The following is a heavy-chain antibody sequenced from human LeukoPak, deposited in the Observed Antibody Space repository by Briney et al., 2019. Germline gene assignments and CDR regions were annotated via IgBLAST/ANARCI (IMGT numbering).Heavy chain of an antibody. J-gene: IGHJ4*02. V-gene: IGHV3-48*04. CDR3: ARDGGATMVRGVATYDS. CDR1: GFTFSRYS. CDR2: ISRSSSTI. D-gene: IGHD3-10*01. Sequence: TGGSLRLSCAASGFTFSRYSMNWVRQAPGKGLEWVSYISRSSSTIHYADSVKGRFTISRDNAKSSLFLQMNGLRAEDTAVYYCARDGGATMVRGVATYDSWGQGTLVTVSS.